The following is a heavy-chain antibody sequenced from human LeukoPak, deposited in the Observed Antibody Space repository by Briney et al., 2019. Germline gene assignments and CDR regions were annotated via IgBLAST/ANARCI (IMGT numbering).Heavy chain of an antibody. J-gene: IGHJ4*02. CDR3: ARDTTAYYFDY. D-gene: IGHD1-14*01. V-gene: IGHV1-2*02. CDR2: INPNSGST. CDR1: GYTFTGYY. Sequence: ASVKVSCKASGYTFTGYYMHWVRQAPGQGLEWMGWINPNSGSTNYAQKFQGRVTMTRDTSISTAYMELSRLRSDDTAVYYCARDTTAYYFDYWGQGTLVTVSS.